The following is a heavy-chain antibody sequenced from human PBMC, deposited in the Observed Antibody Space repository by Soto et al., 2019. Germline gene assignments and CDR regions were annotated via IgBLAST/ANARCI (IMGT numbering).Heavy chain of an antibody. J-gene: IGHJ5*02. V-gene: IGHV4-34*01. CDR2: INHSGST. CDR3: ARVRRGSYEPPRYNWFDP. Sequence: SETLSLTCAVYGGSFSGYYWSWIRQPPGKGLEWIGEINHSGSTNYNPSLKSRVTISLDTSKNQFSLKLSSVTAADTAVYYCARVRRGSYEPPRYNWFDPWGQGTLVTVSS. D-gene: IGHD1-26*01. CDR1: GGSFSGYY.